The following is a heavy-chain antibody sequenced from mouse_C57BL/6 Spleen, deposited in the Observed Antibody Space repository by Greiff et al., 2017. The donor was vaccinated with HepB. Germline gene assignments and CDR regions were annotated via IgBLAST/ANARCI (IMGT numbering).Heavy chain of an antibody. CDR3: ARRRYGSSYDAMDY. CDR1: GFTFSDYG. V-gene: IGHV5-17*01. J-gene: IGHJ4*01. D-gene: IGHD1-1*01. Sequence: DVHLVESGGGLVKPGGSLKLSCAASGFTFSDYGMHWVRQAPEKGLEWVAYISSGSSTIYYADTVKGRFTISRDNAKNTLFLQMTSLRSEDTAMYYCARRRYGSSYDAMDYWGQGTSVTVSS. CDR2: ISSGSSTI.